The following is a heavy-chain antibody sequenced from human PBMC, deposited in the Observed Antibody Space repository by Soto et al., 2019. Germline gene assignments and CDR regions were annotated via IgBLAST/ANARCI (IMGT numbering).Heavy chain of an antibody. V-gene: IGHV4-61*01. CDR3: AIGYRTSWYWFDL. Sequence: QAQLQESGPGPVKPSETLSLTCTVSGGSVSGGTHYWSWIRQPPGKGLEWIGYIYNSGSTNYNPSLKSRVTISVDTSKNQFSLKLSSVTAADTAVYYCAIGYRTSWYWFDLWGRGTLVTVSS. CDR1: GGSVSGGTHY. J-gene: IGHJ2*01. CDR2: IYNSGST. D-gene: IGHD6-13*01.